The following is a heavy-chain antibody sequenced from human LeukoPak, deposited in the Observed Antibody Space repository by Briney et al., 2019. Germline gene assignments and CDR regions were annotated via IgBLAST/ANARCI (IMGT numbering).Heavy chain of an antibody. CDR2: ILYDGTNK. CDR3: AKDRGYCSSASCYKPADY. Sequence: GGSLRLSCVASGFTFNNYGMHWVRQAPGKGLEWVAVILYDGTNKNYADSVKGRFTISRDNSKNTLYLQMNSLRAEDTAVYYCAKDRGYCSSASCYKPADYWGQEPCSPSPQ. D-gene: IGHD2-2*02. CDR1: GFTFNNYG. J-gene: IGHJ4*01. V-gene: IGHV3-30*18.